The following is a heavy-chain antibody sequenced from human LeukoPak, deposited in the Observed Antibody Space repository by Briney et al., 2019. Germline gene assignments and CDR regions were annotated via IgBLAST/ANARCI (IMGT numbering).Heavy chain of an antibody. Sequence: SETLSLTCAVSGYSISTGYYWAWIRQPPGKGLEWITTIYYGGSTYYNPSLKSRVTISVDTSRNQFSLNLRSVTAADTAVYYCAIQSGATDYWGQGTLVTVSS. CDR2: IYYGGST. J-gene: IGHJ4*02. CDR3: AIQSGATDY. CDR1: GYSISTGYY. V-gene: IGHV4-38-2*01. D-gene: IGHD1-26*01.